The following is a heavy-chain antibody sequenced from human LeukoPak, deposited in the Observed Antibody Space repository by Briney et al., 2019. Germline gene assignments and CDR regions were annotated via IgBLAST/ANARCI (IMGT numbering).Heavy chain of an antibody. CDR3: VRDHGVYYFDY. J-gene: IGHJ4*02. CDR2: IWYDGSNK. V-gene: IGHV3-33*01. D-gene: IGHD4-17*01. CDR1: GFTFSSYG. Sequence: PGGSLRLSCAASGFTFSSYGMHWVRQAPGKGLEWVAVIWYDGSNKYYADSVKGRFTISRDNAKNTLYLQMNSLGVEDTAVYYCVRDHGVYYFDYWGQGTLVTVSS.